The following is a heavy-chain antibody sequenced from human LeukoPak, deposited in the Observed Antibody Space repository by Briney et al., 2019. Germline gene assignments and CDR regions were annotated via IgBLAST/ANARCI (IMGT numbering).Heavy chain of an antibody. CDR1: GYTFTSYD. Sequence: ASVKVSCKASGYTFTSYDINWVRQATGQGLEWMGWMNPNSGNTGYAQKFQGRVTMTRNTSISTAYMELSSLRSEDTAVYYCARVRDCSGGSCYVDAFDIWGQGTMVTVSS. CDR2: MNPNSGNT. D-gene: IGHD2-15*01. J-gene: IGHJ3*02. V-gene: IGHV1-8*01. CDR3: ARVRDCSGGSCYVDAFDI.